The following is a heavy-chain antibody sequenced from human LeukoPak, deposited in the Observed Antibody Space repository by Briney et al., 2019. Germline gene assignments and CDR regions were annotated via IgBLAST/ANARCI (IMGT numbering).Heavy chain of an antibody. CDR1: GFTFSSYA. CDR3: GKAIVRIGAGGKVHFDY. CDR2: ISGSGGST. V-gene: IGHV3-23*01. D-gene: IGHD6-13*01. J-gene: IGHJ4*02. Sequence: GGSLRLSCAASGFTFSSYAMSWVRQAPGKGLEWVSAISGSGGSTYYADSVKGRFTISRDNSKNTLYLQMNSLRAEDTGLYFCGKAIVRIGAGGKVHFDYRGQGTLVTLPS.